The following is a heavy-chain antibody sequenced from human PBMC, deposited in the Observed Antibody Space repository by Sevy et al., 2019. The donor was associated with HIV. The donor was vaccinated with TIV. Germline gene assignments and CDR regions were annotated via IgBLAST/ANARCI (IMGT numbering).Heavy chain of an antibody. D-gene: IGHD2-15*01. CDR2: ISYDGSNK. CDR3: ARDHYQLGYCSGGSCYPVY. V-gene: IGHV3-30*03. CDR1: GFTFSSYS. Sequence: GGSLRLSCAASGFTFSSYSMNWVRQAPGKGLEWVAVISYDGSNKYYADSVKGRFTISRDNSRNTLYLQMDSLRAEDTAVYYCARDHYQLGYCSGGSCYPVYWGQGTLVTVSS. J-gene: IGHJ4*02.